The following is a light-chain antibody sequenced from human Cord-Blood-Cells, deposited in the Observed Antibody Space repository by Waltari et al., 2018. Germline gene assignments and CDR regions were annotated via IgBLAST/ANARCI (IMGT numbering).Light chain of an antibody. Sequence: DIQMTQSPSTLSASVGDRVTITCRASQSISSWLAWYQQKPGKAPKLLIYKASSLESGVPSRFCRSGSGTEFTIPISSLKPDDFATDYCQQYNSYSWTFGQGTKVEIQ. V-gene: IGKV1-5*03. J-gene: IGKJ1*01. CDR1: QSISSW. CDR3: QQYNSYSWT. CDR2: KAS.